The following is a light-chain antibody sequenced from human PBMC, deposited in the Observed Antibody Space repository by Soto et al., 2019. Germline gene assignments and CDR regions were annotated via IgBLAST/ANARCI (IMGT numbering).Light chain of an antibody. V-gene: IGLV1-51*01. CDR2: DSD. J-gene: IGLJ2*01. Sequence: QSALTQPPSVSAAPGQTVTISCSGSSANIGSNYVSWYQHLPGSAPKLVIYDSDKRPSEIPDRFSGSKSGTSATLDITGLQTGDEADYYCGAWDGSLSVVLFGGGTKLTVL. CDR3: GAWDGSLSVVL. CDR1: SANIGSNY.